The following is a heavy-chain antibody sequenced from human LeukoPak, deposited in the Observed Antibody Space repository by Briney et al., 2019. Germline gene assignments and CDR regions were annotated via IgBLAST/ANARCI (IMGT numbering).Heavy chain of an antibody. CDR3: ARDVGSCSSTSCYPYYYYYYMDV. V-gene: IGHV1-2*02. J-gene: IGHJ6*03. CDR1: GYTFTGYY. D-gene: IGHD2-2*01. Sequence: ASVKVSCKASGYTFTGYYMHWVRQAPGQGLEWMGWINPNSGGTNYAQEFQGRVTMTRDTSISTAYMELSRLRSDDTAVYYCARDVGSCSSTSCYPYYYYYYMDVWAKGPRSPSP. CDR2: INPNSGGT.